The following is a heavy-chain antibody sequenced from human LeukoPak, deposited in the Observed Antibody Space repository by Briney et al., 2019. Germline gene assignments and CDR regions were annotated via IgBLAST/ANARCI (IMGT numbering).Heavy chain of an antibody. J-gene: IGHJ4*02. D-gene: IGHD3-22*01. CDR1: GFTFSDYY. CDR2: ISSSGSTI. Sequence: GRSLRLSCAASGFTFSDYYMSWIRQAPGKGLEWVSYISSSGSTIYYADSVKGRFTISRDNAKNSLYLQMNSLRAEDTAVYYCARSTHHYYDSSGYYYVYWGQGTLVTVSS. V-gene: IGHV3-11*01. CDR3: ARSTHHYYDSSGYYYVY.